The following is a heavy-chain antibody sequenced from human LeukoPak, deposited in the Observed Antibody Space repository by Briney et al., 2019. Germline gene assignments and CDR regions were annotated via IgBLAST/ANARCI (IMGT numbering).Heavy chain of an antibody. CDR1: GYTFTSYG. CDR2: ISGYNGKT. Sequence: ASVKVSCKASGYTFTSYGISWVRQAPGQGLEWMGWISGYNGKTNYAQKLQGRVTMTTDTSTSTAYMELRSLRSDDTAMYYCARDSATDILTGAVYWGQGTLVTVSS. V-gene: IGHV1-18*01. D-gene: IGHD3-9*01. J-gene: IGHJ4*02. CDR3: ARDSATDILTGAVY.